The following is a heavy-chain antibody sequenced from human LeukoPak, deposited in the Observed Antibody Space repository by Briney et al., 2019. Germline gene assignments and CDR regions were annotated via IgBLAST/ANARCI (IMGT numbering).Heavy chain of an antibody. J-gene: IGHJ5*02. CDR2: IYSSGST. Sequence: SQTLSLTCSVSGETVSSVAYYWSWIRQHPGKGLEWIGNIYSSGSTYYKPTLRSRLTISVDTSNNQFSLKMTSVTAADMAVYYCARGGVAARLMYGFQNWFDPWGQGTLVTVSS. CDR1: GETVSSVAYY. D-gene: IGHD6-6*01. CDR3: ARGGVAARLMYGFQNWFDP. V-gene: IGHV4-31*03.